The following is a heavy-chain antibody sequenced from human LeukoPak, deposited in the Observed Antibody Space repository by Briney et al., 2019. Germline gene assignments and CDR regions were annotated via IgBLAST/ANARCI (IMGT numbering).Heavy chain of an antibody. D-gene: IGHD6-13*01. CDR2: ISGSGSST. CDR3: AKERYSSSWYSVAKDY. V-gene: IGHV3-23*01. Sequence: QPGGSLRLYCAASGFTFSSYAMSWVRQAPGKGLEWVSAISGSGSSTYYADSVKGRFTISRDNSKNMLNLEMNSLRAEDTAIYYCAKERYSSSWYSVAKDYWGQGTLVTVSS. J-gene: IGHJ4*02. CDR1: GFTFSSYA.